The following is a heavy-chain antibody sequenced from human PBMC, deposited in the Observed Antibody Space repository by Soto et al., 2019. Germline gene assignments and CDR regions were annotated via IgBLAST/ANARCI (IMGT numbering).Heavy chain of an antibody. V-gene: IGHV3-30-3*01. CDR2: ISYDGSNE. D-gene: IGHD4-4*01. CDR1: GFTFSTYA. Sequence: QVQLVESGGGVVQPGRSLRLSCAASGFTFSTYAMHWVRQAPGKGLEWVAVISYDGSNEYYADSVKGRFTISRDNSKNXLXPQMNSMRVEDTALYYCARDRGMTTVTTAYYYGMDVWGQGTTVTVSS. J-gene: IGHJ6*02. CDR3: ARDRGMTTVTTAYYYGMDV.